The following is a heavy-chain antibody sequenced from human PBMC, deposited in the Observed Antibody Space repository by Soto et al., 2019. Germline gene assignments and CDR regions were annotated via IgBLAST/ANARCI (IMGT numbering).Heavy chain of an antibody. J-gene: IGHJ5*02. CDR2: INHSGST. Sequence: SETLSLTCAVYGGSFSGYYWSWIRQPPGKGLEWIGEINHSGSTNYNPSLKSRVTISVDTSKNQFSLKLSSVTAADTAVYYCASTYGSGSYYTRWFDPWGQGTLVS. CDR1: GGSFSGYY. D-gene: IGHD3-10*01. CDR3: ASTYGSGSYYTRWFDP. V-gene: IGHV4-34*01.